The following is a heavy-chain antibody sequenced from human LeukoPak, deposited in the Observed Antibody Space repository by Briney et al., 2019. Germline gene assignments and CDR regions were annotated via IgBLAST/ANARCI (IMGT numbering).Heavy chain of an antibody. CDR3: AKDVGSAVAGLRNFDY. CDR1: GFTFSSYA. Sequence: QPGGSLRLSCAASGFTFSSYAMSWVRQAPGKGLEWVSGISGSGGATYYADAVKGRFTISRDNSKNTLYLQMNSLRAEDTAVYYCAKDVGSAVAGLRNFDYWGQGTLVTVSS. J-gene: IGHJ4*02. CDR2: ISGSGGAT. D-gene: IGHD6-19*01. V-gene: IGHV3-23*01.